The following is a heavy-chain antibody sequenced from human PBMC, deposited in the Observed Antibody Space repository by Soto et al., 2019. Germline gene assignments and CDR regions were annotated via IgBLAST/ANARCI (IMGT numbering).Heavy chain of an antibody. Sequence: LRLSCAASGFTFRSYALSWVRQAPGKGLEWVSLISGSGGVTYYADSVKSRFTISRDNSKKTVYLQMNSLRAEDTAVYYCAKDGHLGSYGLEYYFDYWGQVALVTVSS. J-gene: IGHJ4*02. CDR3: AKDGHLGSYGLEYYFDY. CDR2: ISGSGGVT. V-gene: IGHV3-23*01. D-gene: IGHD5-18*01. CDR1: GFTFRSYA.